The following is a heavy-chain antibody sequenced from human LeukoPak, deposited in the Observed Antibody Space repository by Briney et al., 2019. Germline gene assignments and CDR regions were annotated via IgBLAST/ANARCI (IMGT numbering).Heavy chain of an antibody. CDR2: IYTSGST. Sequence: SETLSLTCTVSGGSISSYYWSWIRQPAGKGLEWIGRIYTSGSTNYNPSLKSRVTISVDTSKNQFSLKLSSVTAADTAVYYCARRGRYYDSSGYPFDPWGQGTLVTVSS. D-gene: IGHD3-22*01. J-gene: IGHJ5*02. CDR3: ARRGRYYDSSGYPFDP. V-gene: IGHV4-4*07. CDR1: GGSISSYY.